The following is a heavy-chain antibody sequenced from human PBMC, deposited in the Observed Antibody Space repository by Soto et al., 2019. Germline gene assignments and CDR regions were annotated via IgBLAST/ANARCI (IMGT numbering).Heavy chain of an antibody. V-gene: IGHV5-51*01. CDR2: IYPGDSDT. D-gene: IGHD6-6*01. CDR3: ARHEAARQGYYYGMDA. CDR1: GYSFTSYW. J-gene: IGHJ6*02. Sequence: GESLKISCKGSGYSFTSYWIGWVRQMPGKGLEWMGIIYPGDSDTRYSPSFQGQVTISADKSISTAYLQWSSLKASDTAMYYCARHEAARQGYYYGMDAWGQGTTVTVSS.